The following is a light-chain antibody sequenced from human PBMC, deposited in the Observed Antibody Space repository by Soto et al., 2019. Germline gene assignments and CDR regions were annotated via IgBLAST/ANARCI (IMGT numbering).Light chain of an antibody. Sequence: QSVLTQPPSVSGAPGQRVTISCTGSSSNIGAGFDVHWYQQLPGTAPKLLIYGNNNRPSGVPDRFSGSKSGTSASLAITGHQAEDEADYYCQSYDSSLSGSGVFGGGTQLTVL. CDR3: QSYDSSLSGSGV. J-gene: IGLJ2*01. CDR1: SSNIGAGFD. CDR2: GNN. V-gene: IGLV1-40*01.